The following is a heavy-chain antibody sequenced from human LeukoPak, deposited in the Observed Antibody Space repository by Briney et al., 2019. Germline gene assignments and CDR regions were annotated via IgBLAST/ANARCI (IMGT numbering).Heavy chain of an antibody. V-gene: IGHV3-33*01. Sequence: GGSLRLSRSASGFTFSSFGIHWVREAPRKGLEWVAIVWYDGSNKYYADSDKGRFTISRDNSKNTLYLQMHSLRPEDTAVYYCARDVVAATQTFSYGMDVWGQEPTVTVSS. CDR2: VWYDGSNK. CDR1: GFTFSSFG. CDR3: ARDVVAATQTFSYGMDV. D-gene: IGHD2-15*01. J-gene: IGHJ6*02.